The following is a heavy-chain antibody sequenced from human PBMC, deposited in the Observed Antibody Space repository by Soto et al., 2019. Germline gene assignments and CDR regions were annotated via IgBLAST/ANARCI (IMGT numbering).Heavy chain of an antibody. CDR2: INEDGSEE. D-gene: IGHD1-26*01. CDR1: GFSISDYW. J-gene: IGHJ4*02. V-gene: IGHV3-7*01. Sequence: EVQMVESGGGLVQPGGSLRLSCAASGFSISDYWMSWVRQAPGKGLERVGNINEDGSEENYVDSVKGRVTISRDSARNSLYLQMTSVRVEETAVYYCCHTWVGGQGTLVTVSS. CDR3: CHTWV.